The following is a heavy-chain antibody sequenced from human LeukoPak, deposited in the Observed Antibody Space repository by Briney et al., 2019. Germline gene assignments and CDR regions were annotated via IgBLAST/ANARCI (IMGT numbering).Heavy chain of an antibody. J-gene: IGHJ6*04. Sequence: SETLSLTCTVSGGSVNSNTYYWTWIRQPPGKGLEWIGHMYYSGHVDYNPSLKGRLTMSLDTSKNQFSLKLDSVSAADTAVYYCARMVRFGEVTGYYYGMDVWGRGTTVIVSS. V-gene: IGHV4-61*01. CDR3: ARMVRFGEVTGYYYGMDV. D-gene: IGHD3-10*01. CDR2: MYYSGHV. CDR1: GGSVNSNTYY.